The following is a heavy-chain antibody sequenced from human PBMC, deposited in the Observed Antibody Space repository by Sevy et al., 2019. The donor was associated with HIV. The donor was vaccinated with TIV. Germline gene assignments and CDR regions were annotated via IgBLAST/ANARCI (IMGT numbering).Heavy chain of an antibody. Sequence: GSLRLSCAASGFTFSSYAMHWVRQAPGKGLEWVAVISYDGSNKYYADSVKGRFTISRDNSKNTLYLQMNSLRAEDTAVYYCAREGRGIAAAGKYYYYYMDVWGKGTTVTVSS. CDR1: GFTFSSYA. V-gene: IGHV3-30-3*01. CDR3: AREGRGIAAAGKYYYYYMDV. CDR2: ISYDGSNK. J-gene: IGHJ6*03. D-gene: IGHD6-13*01.